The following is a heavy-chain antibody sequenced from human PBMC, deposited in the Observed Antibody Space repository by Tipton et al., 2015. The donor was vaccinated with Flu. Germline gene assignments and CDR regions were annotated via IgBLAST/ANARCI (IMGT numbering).Heavy chain of an antibody. Sequence: TLSLTCAVYGGSFSGYYWSWIRQPPGKGLEWIGEINHSGSTNYNPSLKSRVTISVDTSKNQFSLKLSSVTAADTAVYYCARAGRAAASTGWNWFDPWGQGTLVTVSS. D-gene: IGHD6-13*01. CDR1: GGSFSGYY. CDR3: ARAGRAAASTGWNWFDP. V-gene: IGHV4-34*01. J-gene: IGHJ5*02. CDR2: INHSGST.